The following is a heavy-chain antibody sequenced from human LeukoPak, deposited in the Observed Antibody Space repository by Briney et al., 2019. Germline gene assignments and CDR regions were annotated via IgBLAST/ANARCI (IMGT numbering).Heavy chain of an antibody. CDR1: GFTFSSYE. J-gene: IGHJ4*02. CDR2: ISSSSSTI. V-gene: IGHV3-48*01. Sequence: PGGSLRLSCAASGFTFSSYEMNWVRQAPGKGLEWVSYISSSSSTIYYADSVKGRFTISRDNAKNSLYLQMNSLRAEDTAVYYCARGVTMVRGVAGHVFDYWGQGTLVTVSS. D-gene: IGHD3-10*01. CDR3: ARGVTMVRGVAGHVFDY.